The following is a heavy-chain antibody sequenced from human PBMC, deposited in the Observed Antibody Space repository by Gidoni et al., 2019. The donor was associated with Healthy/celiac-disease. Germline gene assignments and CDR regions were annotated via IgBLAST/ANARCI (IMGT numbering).Heavy chain of an antibody. V-gene: IGHV4-59*01. CDR3: ARDSSSSTDYGMDV. Sequence: VQLQESGPGLVKPSETLSLTCTVSGGSISSYYWSWIRQLPGKGLEWIGYIYYSGSTNYNPALKSRVTISVDTSKNQFSLKLSSVTAADTAVYYCARDSSSSTDYGMDVWGQGTTVTVSS. D-gene: IGHD6-6*01. CDR1: GGSISSYY. J-gene: IGHJ6*02. CDR2: IYYSGST.